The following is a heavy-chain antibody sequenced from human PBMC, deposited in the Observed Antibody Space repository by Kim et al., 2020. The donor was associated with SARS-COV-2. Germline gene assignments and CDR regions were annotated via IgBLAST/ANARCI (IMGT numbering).Heavy chain of an antibody. CDR1: GITSSSYW. J-gene: IGHJ1*01. Sequence: GGSLRLSCVESGITSSSYWLTWVRQAPGKGLEWVANIKRDGSESYHGDSVKGRFTISRDNAKSSVLLQMNSLRSEDTAVYYCGTSGIWGQGTLVTVSS. CDR3: GTSGI. CDR2: IKRDGSES. V-gene: IGHV3-7*01.